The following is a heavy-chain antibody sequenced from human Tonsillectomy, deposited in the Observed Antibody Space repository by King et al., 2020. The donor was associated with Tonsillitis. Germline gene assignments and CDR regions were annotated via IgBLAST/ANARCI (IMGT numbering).Heavy chain of an antibody. CDR1: GYTFTDYY. D-gene: IGHD3/OR15-3a*01. V-gene: IGHV1-2*02. J-gene: IGHJ4*02. Sequence: QLVQSGAEVKKPGASVKVSCKASGYTFTDYYMHWVRQAPGQGLEWMGWINPNTGYTNYAQKCQGRVTITRDTSISTAYMEVSRLRSDDTAVYYCARDPLDRYGYWKNDYWGQGTLVTVSS. CDR2: INPNTGYT. CDR3: ARDPLDRYGYWKNDY.